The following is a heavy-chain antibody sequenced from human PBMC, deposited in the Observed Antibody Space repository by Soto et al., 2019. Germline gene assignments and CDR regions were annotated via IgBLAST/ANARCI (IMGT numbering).Heavy chain of an antibody. J-gene: IGHJ5*02. Sequence: PSETLSLTCAVCGGSISSGGYSWSWIRQPPGKGLEWIGEINHSGSTNYNPSLKSRVTISVDTSKNQFSLKLSSVTAADTAVYYCARLKGYQLLHSNWFDPWGQGTLVTVSS. CDR2: INHSGST. V-gene: IGHV4-30-2*01. CDR1: GGSISSGGYS. D-gene: IGHD2-2*01. CDR3: ARLKGYQLLHSNWFDP.